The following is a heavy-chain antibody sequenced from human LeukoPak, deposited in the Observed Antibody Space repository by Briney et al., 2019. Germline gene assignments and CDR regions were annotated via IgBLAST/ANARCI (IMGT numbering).Heavy chain of an antibody. Sequence: PGGSLRLSCAASGFTVSSDYMSWVRQAPGKGLEWVSIIYSGGSTYYADSVKGRFNISRDNSKNTLYLQMKGLRAEDTAVYYCARDLSRYMVRGDGDYWGQGTLVTVSS. V-gene: IGHV3-66*01. CDR2: IYSGGST. J-gene: IGHJ4*02. D-gene: IGHD3-10*01. CDR1: GFTVSSDY. CDR3: ARDLSRYMVRGDGDY.